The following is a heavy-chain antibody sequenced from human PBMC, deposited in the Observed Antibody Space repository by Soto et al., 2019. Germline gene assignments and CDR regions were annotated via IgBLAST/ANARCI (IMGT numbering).Heavy chain of an antibody. Sequence: QLQLQESGPGLVKPSETLSLTCTVSGGSISSSSYYWGWIRQPPGKGLEWIGSIYYSGSTYYNPSLKSRVTISVDTSKNQFSLKLSSVTAADTAVYYCARPRDYSNYEGGAGSWFDPWGQGTLVTVSS. CDR3: ARPRDYSNYEGGAGSWFDP. J-gene: IGHJ5*02. CDR1: GGSISSSSYY. CDR2: IYYSGST. V-gene: IGHV4-39*01. D-gene: IGHD4-4*01.